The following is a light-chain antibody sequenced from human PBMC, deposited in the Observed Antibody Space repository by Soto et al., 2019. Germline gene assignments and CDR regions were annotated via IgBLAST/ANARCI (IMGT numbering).Light chain of an antibody. CDR2: QAS. Sequence: DIQMTQSPSTLSASVGDRVTITCRASQSVSNWLAWYQQKPGKAPKLLIYQASSLQSGVPSKFRGSGSGTEFTLNISSLQPDDSGTYSSQQYNSYSFALGPGTKVDIK. J-gene: IGKJ3*01. V-gene: IGKV1-5*03. CDR3: QQYNSYSFA. CDR1: QSVSNW.